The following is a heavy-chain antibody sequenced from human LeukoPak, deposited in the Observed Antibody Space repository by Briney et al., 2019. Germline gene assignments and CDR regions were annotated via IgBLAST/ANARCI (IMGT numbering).Heavy chain of an antibody. J-gene: IGHJ3*02. CDR1: GGSISSSNW. V-gene: IGHV4-4*02. Sequence: SETLSLTCAVSGGSISSSNWWSWVRQPPGKGLEWIGEIYHSGSTNYNPSLKSRVTISVDTSKNQFSLKLGSVTAADTAVYYCASLHDYYDSSGYDAFDIWGQGTMVTVSS. CDR2: IYHSGST. CDR3: ASLHDYYDSSGYDAFDI. D-gene: IGHD3-22*01.